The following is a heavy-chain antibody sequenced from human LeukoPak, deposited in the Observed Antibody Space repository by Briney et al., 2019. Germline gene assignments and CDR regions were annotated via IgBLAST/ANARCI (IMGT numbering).Heavy chain of an antibody. CDR1: GGSIGSYY. V-gene: IGHV4-4*07. CDR3: ARQSVQVATIFDF. Sequence: SETLSLTCTVSGGSIGSYYWSWIRQPAGKGLEWIGRIYTSGSTNYNPSLKSRVTMSVDTSNNQFSLKLSSVTAADTAVYYCARQSVQVATIFDFWGQGTLVTVSS. D-gene: IGHD5-24*01. CDR2: IYTSGST. J-gene: IGHJ4*02.